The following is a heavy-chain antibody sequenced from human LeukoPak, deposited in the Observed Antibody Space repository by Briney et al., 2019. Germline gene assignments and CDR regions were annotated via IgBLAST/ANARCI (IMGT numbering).Heavy chain of an antibody. CDR2: ISDTGGST. CDR1: GFTFSTSA. V-gene: IGHV3-23*01. CDR3: AKISRQLVPFDY. J-gene: IGHJ4*02. D-gene: IGHD6-13*01. Sequence: GSLRLSCAASGFTFSTSAMSWVRQAPGQGLEWVSTISDTGGSTYYADSVKGRFTISRDNSKNTLYLQMHSLRAEDTAVYYCAKISRQLVPFDYWGQGTLVTVSS.